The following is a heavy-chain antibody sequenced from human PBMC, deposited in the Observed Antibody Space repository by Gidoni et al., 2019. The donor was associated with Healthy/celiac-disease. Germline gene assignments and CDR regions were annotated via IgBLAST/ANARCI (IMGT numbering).Heavy chain of an antibody. CDR3: AGENWGRDF. V-gene: IGHV1-2*02. J-gene: IGHJ4*02. CDR1: GYNFTGYY. CDR2: INPNTGDT. D-gene: IGHD3-16*01. Sequence: QVQLVQSGAEVKKPGASVKVSCKASGYNFTGYYVHWVRQAPGQGLEWMAWINPNTGDTKYAQKFQGRVTLTRDTSISTAYMELTRLTSDDTAVYYCAGENWGRDFWGQGTLVTVSS.